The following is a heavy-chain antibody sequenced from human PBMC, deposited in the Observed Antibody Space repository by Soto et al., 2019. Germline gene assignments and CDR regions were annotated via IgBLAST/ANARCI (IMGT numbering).Heavy chain of an antibody. CDR2: INWNSGSI. V-gene: IGHV3-9*01. CDR1: GFTFDDYA. Sequence: GGFLRFSCAASGFTFDDYAMHWVRQVPGKGLEWVSGINWNSGSIGYADSVKGRCAISRDNDKNSLHRQMNSLRAEDTAFYYCVKHEGRHWYSGHCRHRGQGT. J-gene: IGHJ1*01. D-gene: IGHD1-26*01. CDR3: VKHEGRHWYSGHCRH.